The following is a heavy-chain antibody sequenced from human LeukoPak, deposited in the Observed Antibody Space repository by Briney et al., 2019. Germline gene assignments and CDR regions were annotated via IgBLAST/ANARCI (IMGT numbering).Heavy chain of an antibody. CDR1: GGSFSGYY. D-gene: IGHD1-1*01. CDR3: ARIGNYYFDY. V-gene: IGHV4-34*01. CDR2: INHSGST. Sequence: SETLSLTCAVYGGSFSGYYWSWIRQPPGKGLEWIGEINHSGSTNYNPSLKSRVTISVDTSKNQFSLKLTSVTAADTAVYYCARIGNYYFDYWGQGTLVTVSS. J-gene: IGHJ4*02.